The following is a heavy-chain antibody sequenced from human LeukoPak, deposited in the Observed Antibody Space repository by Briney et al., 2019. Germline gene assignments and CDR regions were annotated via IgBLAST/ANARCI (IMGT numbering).Heavy chain of an antibody. CDR1: GFTFSSYG. J-gene: IGHJ6*02. CDR2: IWYDGSNK. D-gene: IGHD3-10*01. V-gene: IGHV3-33*06. CDR3: AKTYYYGSGSYDFYYYAMDV. Sequence: GGSLRLSCAVSGFTFSSYGMHWVRQAPGKGLEWVAVIWYDGSNKYYADSVKGRFTISRDNSKNTLYLQMNSLRAEDTAVYYCAKTYYYGSGSYDFYYYAMDVWGQGTTVTVSS.